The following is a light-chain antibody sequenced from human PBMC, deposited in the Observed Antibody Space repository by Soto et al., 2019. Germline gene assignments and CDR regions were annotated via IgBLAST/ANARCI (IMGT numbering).Light chain of an antibody. V-gene: IGKV1-39*01. CDR3: QQSYSTPLT. CDR1: LTIGDS. CDR2: GAS. J-gene: IGKJ4*01. Sequence: DIQMTQSPSSLSASVGDRVTITCRASLTIGDSLSWFQQKAGKPPTLLIYGASALQSGVPARFSGSGSGTDFTLTISNLQPEDFATYYCQQSYSTPLTFGGGTKVDIK.